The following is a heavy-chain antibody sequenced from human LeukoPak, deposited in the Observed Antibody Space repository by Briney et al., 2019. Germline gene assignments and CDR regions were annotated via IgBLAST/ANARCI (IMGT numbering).Heavy chain of an antibody. Sequence: PGGSLRLSCAASGFTFSDYYMSWIRQAPGKGLEWVSYITNTGNTIYYADSVKGRFTIPRDNAKNSLYLQMNSLRAEDTAVYYCAREGPSSTSFDCWGQGTLVTVSS. CDR1: GFTFSDYY. V-gene: IGHV3-11*04. CDR2: ITNTGNTI. J-gene: IGHJ4*02. CDR3: AREGPSSTSFDC. D-gene: IGHD2-2*01.